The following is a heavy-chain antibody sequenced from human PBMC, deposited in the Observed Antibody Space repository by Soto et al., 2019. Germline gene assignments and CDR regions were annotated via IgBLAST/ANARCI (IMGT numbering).Heavy chain of an antibody. CDR3: ASQYCSGGSCYSGYYYGMDV. V-gene: IGHV1-69*13. CDR2: IIPIFGTA. D-gene: IGHD2-15*01. J-gene: IGHJ6*02. CDR1: GGTFSSYA. Sequence: EASVNVSCKASGGTFSSYAISWVRQAPGQGLEWMGGIIPIFGTANYAQKFQGRVTITADESTSTAYMELSSLRSEDTAVYYCASQYCSGGSCYSGYYYGMDVWGQGTTVTVSS.